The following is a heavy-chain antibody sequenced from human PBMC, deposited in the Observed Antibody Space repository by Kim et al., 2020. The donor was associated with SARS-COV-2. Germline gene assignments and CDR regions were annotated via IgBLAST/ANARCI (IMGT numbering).Heavy chain of an antibody. CDR3: ARDGRAGNHYYGMDV. J-gene: IGHJ6*02. V-gene: IGHV3-7*03. D-gene: IGHD1-26*01. Sequence: EAGQGRFTISRDNAKNSLYLQMNSLRAEDTAVYYCARDGRAGNHYYGMDVWGQGTTVTVSS.